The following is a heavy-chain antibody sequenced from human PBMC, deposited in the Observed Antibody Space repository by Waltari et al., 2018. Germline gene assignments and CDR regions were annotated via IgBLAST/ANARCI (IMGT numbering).Heavy chain of an antibody. Sequence: EVQLVESGGGLVKPGGSLRLSCAASGFTFSSHSMNWVRQAPRQGREWVSSISSSSSYIYYADSVKSRFTISRDNAKNSLYLQMNSLRAEDTAVYYCAREMEMIVVVTKEYNWFDPWGQGTLVTVSS. J-gene: IGHJ5*02. V-gene: IGHV3-21*01. CDR3: AREMEMIVVVTKEYNWFDP. CDR2: ISSSSSYI. CDR1: GFTFSSHS. D-gene: IGHD3-22*01.